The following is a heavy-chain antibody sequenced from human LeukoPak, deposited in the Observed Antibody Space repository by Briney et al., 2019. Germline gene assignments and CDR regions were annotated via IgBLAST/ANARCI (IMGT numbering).Heavy chain of an antibody. J-gene: IGHJ1*01. D-gene: IGHD6-13*01. V-gene: IGHV1-8*02. CDR1: GYTFTSYD. CDR3: ARDGYSSSWYEYFQH. CDR2: MNPNSGNT. Sequence: ASVKVSCKASGYTFTSYDINWVRQATGQGLEWMGWMNPNSGNTGYAQKLQGRVTMTTDTSTSTAYMELRSLRSDDTAVYYCARDGYSSSWYEYFQHWGQGTLVTVSS.